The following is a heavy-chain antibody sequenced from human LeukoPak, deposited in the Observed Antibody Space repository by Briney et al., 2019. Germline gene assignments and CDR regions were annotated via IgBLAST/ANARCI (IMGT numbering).Heavy chain of an antibody. Sequence: PSETLSLTCTVSGGSISSGSHYWSWIRQPAGKGLEWIGRIYTSGSTNYNPSLKSRVTISVDTSKNQFSLKLSSVTAADTAVYYCAQYYYDSSGYYYWFDPWGQGTLVTVSS. J-gene: IGHJ5*02. V-gene: IGHV4-61*02. CDR3: AQYYYDSSGYYYWFDP. CDR1: GGSISSGSHY. D-gene: IGHD3-22*01. CDR2: IYTSGST.